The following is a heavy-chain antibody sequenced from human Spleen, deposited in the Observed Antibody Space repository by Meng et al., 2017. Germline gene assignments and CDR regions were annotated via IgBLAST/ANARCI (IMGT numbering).Heavy chain of an antibody. CDR2: INHSGST. CDR3: ARGPTTMAHDFDY. CDR1: GGSFSGYY. D-gene: IGHD4-11*01. V-gene: IGHV4-34*01. J-gene: IGHJ4*02. Sequence: QIQLQQWGAGLLKPSETLSLTCAVYGGSFSGYYWSWIRQPPGKGLEWIGEINHSGSTNNNPSLKSRVTISVDTSQNNLSLKLSSVTAADSAVYYCARGPTTMAHDFDYWGQGTLVTVSS.